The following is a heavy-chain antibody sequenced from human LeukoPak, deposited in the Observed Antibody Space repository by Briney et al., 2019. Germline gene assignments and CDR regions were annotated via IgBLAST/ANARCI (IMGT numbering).Heavy chain of an antibody. CDR2: IYYSGST. D-gene: IGHD3-22*01. Sequence: SETLSLTCTVSGGSISSYYWSWIRQPPGKGLEWIGYIYYSGSTNYNPSLKSRVTISVDTSKNQFSLKLSSVTAADTAVYYCASHATYYYDSSGYYEYWGQGTLVTVSS. V-gene: IGHV4-59*08. CDR1: GGSISSYY. J-gene: IGHJ4*02. CDR3: ASHATYYYDSSGYYEY.